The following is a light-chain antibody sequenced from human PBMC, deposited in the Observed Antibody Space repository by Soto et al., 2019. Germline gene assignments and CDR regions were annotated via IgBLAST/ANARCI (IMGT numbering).Light chain of an antibody. V-gene: IGKV3-11*01. CDR1: QSVSID. CDR2: GAS. Sequence: ELVMTQSPASLCLPPVERATLSCRASQSVSIDVAWYQQTPGQAPRLLIYGASTRATGIPVRFSGSGSGTDFTLTISSLEPEDFAVYYCQQRSNWFLTFGGGTKGDIK. CDR3: QQRSNWFLT. J-gene: IGKJ4*01.